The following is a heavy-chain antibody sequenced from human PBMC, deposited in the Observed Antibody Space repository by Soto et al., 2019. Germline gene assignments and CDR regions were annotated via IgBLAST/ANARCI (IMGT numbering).Heavy chain of an antibody. V-gene: IGHV4-4*02. CDR3: ARGFLQYSSGWYDY. CDR2: IYHSGST. Sequence: QVQLQESGPGLVKPSGTLSLTCAVSGGSISSSNWWSWVRQPPGKGLEWIGEIYHSGSTNYNPSLKSRVTISVAKSKNQFPLKLSSVTAADTAVYYCARGFLQYSSGWYDYWGQGTLVTVSS. CDR1: GGSISSSNW. J-gene: IGHJ4*02. D-gene: IGHD6-19*01.